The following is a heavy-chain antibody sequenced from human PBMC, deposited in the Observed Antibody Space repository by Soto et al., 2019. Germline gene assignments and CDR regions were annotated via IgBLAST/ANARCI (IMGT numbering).Heavy chain of an antibody. CDR2: IWYDGSNK. J-gene: IGHJ1*01. D-gene: IGHD1-26*01. CDR1: GFTFSDCG. Sequence: QVQLVESGGGVVQPGRSLRLSCAASGFTFSDCGMHWVRQAPGKGLERVAAIWYDGSNKYYADFVKGRFTISRDNSKNTLYLQMNSLRAEETAVDYRAKDGRGRYEVISYWGQGTLVTVSS. V-gene: IGHV3-30*18. CDR3: AKDGRGRYEVISY.